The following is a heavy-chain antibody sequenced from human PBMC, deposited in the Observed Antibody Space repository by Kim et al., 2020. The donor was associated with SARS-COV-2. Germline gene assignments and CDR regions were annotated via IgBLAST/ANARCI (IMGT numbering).Heavy chain of an antibody. V-gene: IGHV3-23*01. Sequence: GGSLRLSCAASGFSFNSYAMSWVRLAPEKGLEWVSGISSSGGSTYYADSVRGRFSISRDNVKNTLYLQMNSLRADDTAVYYCAKDGRSHTPGYWGQGTLV. CDR2: ISSSGGST. J-gene: IGHJ4*02. D-gene: IGHD6-13*01. CDR3: AKDGRSHTPGY. CDR1: GFSFNSYA.